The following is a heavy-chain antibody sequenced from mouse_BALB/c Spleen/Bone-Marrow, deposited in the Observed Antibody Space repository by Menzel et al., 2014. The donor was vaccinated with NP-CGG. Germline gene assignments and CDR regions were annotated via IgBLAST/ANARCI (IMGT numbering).Heavy chain of an antibody. Sequence: QVQLKDSAAELARPGASVKMSCKTSGYTFTTYTVHWIKQRPGQGLEWIGYINPRSGYTDYNQNLKDKTTLTADKSSSTAYMQLSSLTSEDSAVYYCAREDTITAYFDYWGQGTTLTVSS. V-gene: IGHV1-4*02. D-gene: IGHD1-1*01. CDR1: GYTFTTYT. CDR2: INPRSGYT. J-gene: IGHJ2*01. CDR3: AREDTITAYFDY.